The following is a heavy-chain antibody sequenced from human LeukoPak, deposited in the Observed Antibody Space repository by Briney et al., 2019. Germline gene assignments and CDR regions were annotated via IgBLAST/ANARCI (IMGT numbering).Heavy chain of an antibody. Sequence: QPGGSLRLSCGASGFTFSSSAMCWVRQAPGKGLEWVSGISRTGGDTYYADSVKGRFTISRDTSKNTLFLQMNSLRAEDTAVYYCAKEARPNDYWGQGTLVTVSS. CDR1: GFTFSSSA. D-gene: IGHD6-6*01. J-gene: IGHJ4*02. CDR2: ISRTGGDT. V-gene: IGHV3-23*01. CDR3: AKEARPNDY.